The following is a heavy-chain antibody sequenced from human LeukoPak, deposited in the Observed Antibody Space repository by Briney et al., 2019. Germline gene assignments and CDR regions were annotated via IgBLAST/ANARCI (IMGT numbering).Heavy chain of an antibody. V-gene: IGHV3-30-3*01. CDR1: GFTFSSYA. Sequence: PGGSLRLSCVASGFTFSSYAMHWVRQAPGKGLEWLAVISYDGSNKYYADSVKGRITISRDNSKNTLYLQMNSLRAEDTAVYYCAREKGGSSISYWGQGTLVTVSS. CDR3: AREKGGSSISY. D-gene: IGHD6-6*01. CDR2: ISYDGSNK. J-gene: IGHJ4*02.